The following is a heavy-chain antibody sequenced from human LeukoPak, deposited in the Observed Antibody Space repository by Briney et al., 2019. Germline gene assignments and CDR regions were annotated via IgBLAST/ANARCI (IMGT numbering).Heavy chain of an antibody. CDR2: IRSKAYRGTT. Sequence: GGSLRLSCTGSGFTFGDHAMSWVRQAPGKGLEWVGFIRSKAYRGTTEYAASVKGRFSISRDDSASIAYLQMNSLKTEDTAVYYCARGPIQLWIHDAMDVWGQGTTVTISS. CDR3: ARGPIQLWIHDAMDV. CDR1: GFTFGDHA. J-gene: IGHJ6*02. V-gene: IGHV3-49*04. D-gene: IGHD5-18*01.